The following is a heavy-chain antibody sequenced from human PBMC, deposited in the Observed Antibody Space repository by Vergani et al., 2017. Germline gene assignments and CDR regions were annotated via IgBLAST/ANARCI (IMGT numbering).Heavy chain of an antibody. CDR3: ARDPPGSVRGEDYYYYYGMDV. CDR2: ISYDGSNK. CDR1: GFTFSSYG. D-gene: IGHD3-10*01. Sequence: QVQLVESGGGVVQPGRSLRLSCAASGFTFSSYGMHWVRQAPGKGLEWVAVISYDGSNKYYADSVKGRFTISRDNAKNSLYLQMNSLRDEDTAVYYCARDPPGSVRGEDYYYYYGMDVWGQGP. J-gene: IGHJ6*02. V-gene: IGHV3-30*03.